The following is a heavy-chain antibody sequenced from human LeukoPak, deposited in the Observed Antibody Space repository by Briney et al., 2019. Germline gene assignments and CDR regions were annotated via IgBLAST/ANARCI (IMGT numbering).Heavy chain of an antibody. J-gene: IGHJ4*02. CDR1: GFTFSSNG. CDR3: AKDRDSSGWYFDF. V-gene: IGHV3-30*02. Sequence: GGSLRLSCAASGFTFSSNGMHWVRQAPGKGLEWVAFIRYDGSNKYYADSVKGRFTISRDNSKNTLYLQMNSLRAEDTAVYYCAKDRDSSGWYFDFWGQGTLVTVSS. D-gene: IGHD6-25*01. CDR2: IRYDGSNK.